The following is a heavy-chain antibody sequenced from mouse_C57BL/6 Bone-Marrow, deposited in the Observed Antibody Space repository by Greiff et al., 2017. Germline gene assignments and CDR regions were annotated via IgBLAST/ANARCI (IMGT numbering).Heavy chain of an antibody. Sequence: VQLVESGPGLVKPSQSLFLTCSITGFPITSGYYWIWIRQSPGKPLEWMGYITHSGETFYNPSLQSPISITRETSKNQFFLQLNSVTTEDTAMYYCAGIYYYGPWYFDVWGTGTTVTVSS. J-gene: IGHJ1*03. D-gene: IGHD1-1*01. CDR1: GFPITSGYY. CDR2: ITHSGET. CDR3: AGIYYYGPWYFDV. V-gene: IGHV12-3*01.